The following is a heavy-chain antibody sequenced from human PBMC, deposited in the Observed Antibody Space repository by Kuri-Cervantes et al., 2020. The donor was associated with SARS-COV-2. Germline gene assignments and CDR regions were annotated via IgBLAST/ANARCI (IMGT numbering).Heavy chain of an antibody. CDR1: GGSISSGSFY. D-gene: IGHD6-6*01. V-gene: IGHV4-39*07. CDR3: ARARRAARTPYYYYGMDV. J-gene: IGHJ6*02. Sequence: SETLSLTCTVSGGSISSGSFYWGWIRQPPGKGLEWIGNVYYNGITNYNPSLKSRVTISVDTSKNQFSLKLSSVTAADTAVYYCARARRAARTPYYYYGMDVWGQGTTVTVSS. CDR2: VYYNGIT.